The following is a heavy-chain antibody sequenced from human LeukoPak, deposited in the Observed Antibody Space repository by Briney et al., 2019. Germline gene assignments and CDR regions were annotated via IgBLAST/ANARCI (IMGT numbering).Heavy chain of an antibody. Sequence: ASVKVSCTASGYTFTSYDINWVRQATGQGLEWLWWMNPNSGNTGYAQKFQGRVAMTRSTSTSTAYMELSSLRSEDTAVYYCAKGSPDSLFAYWGQRALVTVSS. J-gene: IGHJ4*02. CDR3: AKGSPDSLFAY. V-gene: IGHV1-8*01. CDR1: GYTFTSYD. D-gene: IGHD2-21*02. CDR2: MNPNSGNT.